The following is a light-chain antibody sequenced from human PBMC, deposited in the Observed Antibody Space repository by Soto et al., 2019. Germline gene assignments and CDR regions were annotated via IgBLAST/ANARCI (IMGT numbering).Light chain of an antibody. Sequence: QSALTQPASVSASPGQSITLSCTGSSSDVGTYNLVSWYQQHPGKAPKLMIYEVSKRPSGISNRFSGSKSGNTASLTISGLQAEDEADYYCCSYAGSSTFYVYGSGTKLTGL. V-gene: IGLV2-23*02. J-gene: IGLJ1*01. CDR1: SSDVGTYNL. CDR3: CSYAGSSTFYV. CDR2: EVS.